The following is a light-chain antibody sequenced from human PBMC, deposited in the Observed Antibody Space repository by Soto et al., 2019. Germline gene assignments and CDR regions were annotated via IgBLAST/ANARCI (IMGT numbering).Light chain of an antibody. CDR2: AAS. Sequence: DIQMTQSPSSLSASVGDRVTITCRASQPIRTWVAWYQQKAGQAPKTLISAASTLESGVPSRFSGSVSGTDFTLTISSLQPEDFATYYCQQYHSHPLTFGGGTMVDI. CDR3: QQYHSHPLT. CDR1: QPIRTW. J-gene: IGKJ4*01. V-gene: IGKV1D-16*01.